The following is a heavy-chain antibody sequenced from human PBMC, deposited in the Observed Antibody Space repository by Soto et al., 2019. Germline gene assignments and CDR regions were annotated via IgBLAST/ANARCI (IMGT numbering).Heavy chain of an antibody. J-gene: IGHJ4*02. CDR1: GFTFSSYA. Sequence: DVQLLESGGGLVQPEGSLRLSCAASGFTFSSYAMGWVRQGPGKGLEWVAVVSIGGSTHYADSVRGRFTISRDNSKNTLSLQMNSLTAYDTAVYFCAKRRGAGGHFDYWGQGALFTVSS. CDR3: AKRRGAGGHFDY. V-gene: IGHV3-23*01. D-gene: IGHD2-15*01. CDR2: VSIGGST.